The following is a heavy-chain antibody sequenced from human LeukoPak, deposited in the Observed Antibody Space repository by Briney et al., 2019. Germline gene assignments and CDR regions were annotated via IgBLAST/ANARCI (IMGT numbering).Heavy chain of an antibody. V-gene: IGHV4-59*12. J-gene: IGHJ4*02. Sequence: TTSETLSLTCTVSGGSISSYYWSWIRQPPGKGLEWIGYIYYSGSTNYNPSLKSRVTISVDTSKNQFSLKLSSVTAADTAIYYCARLRSGGQVAGVYFDSWGQGTLVTVSS. D-gene: IGHD6-19*01. CDR3: ARLRSGGQVAGVYFDS. CDR2: IYYSGST. CDR1: GGSISSYY.